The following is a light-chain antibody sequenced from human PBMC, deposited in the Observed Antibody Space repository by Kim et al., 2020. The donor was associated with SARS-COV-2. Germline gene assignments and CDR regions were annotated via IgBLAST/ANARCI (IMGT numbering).Light chain of an antibody. CDR2: RNV. J-gene: IGLJ3*02. V-gene: IGLV10-54*01. CDR1: SNLVGTQG. Sequence: RQPATTPCPGNSNLVGTQGTAWLQQHHGHPPKLLSFRNVDRPAGISERFSASRSGDTASLTITGLQPEDEADYYCAAWDSRLEAWVFGGGTKLTVL. CDR3: AAWDSRLEAWV.